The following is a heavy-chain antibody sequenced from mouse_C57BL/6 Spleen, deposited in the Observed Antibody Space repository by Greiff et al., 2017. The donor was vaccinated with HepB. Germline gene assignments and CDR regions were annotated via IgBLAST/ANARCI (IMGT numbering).Heavy chain of an antibody. J-gene: IGHJ2*01. CDR1: GYTFTSYW. CDR3: ARSYGNHFDY. V-gene: IGHV1-64*01. Sequence: QVQLQQSGAELVKPGASVKLSCKASGYTFTSYWMHWVKQRPGQGLEWIGMIHPNSGSTNYNEKFKSKATLTVDKSSSTAYMQLSSLTSEDSAVYYCARSYGNHFDYWGQGTTLTVSS. D-gene: IGHD2-1*01. CDR2: IHPNSGST.